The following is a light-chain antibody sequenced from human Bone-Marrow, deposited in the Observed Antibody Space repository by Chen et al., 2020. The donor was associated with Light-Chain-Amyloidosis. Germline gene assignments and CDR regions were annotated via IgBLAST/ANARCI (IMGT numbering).Light chain of an antibody. CDR3: SSFTSSSSYV. J-gene: IGLJ1*01. Sequence: QSALTQPASVSGSPGQSITISCTGTSGDVGTYNYVSWYQQHPGKAPKVMIYAVSNRPSGVSNRFSGSEAGNTASLTISGLQAEDEADYYCSSFTSSSSYVFGPGTKVTVL. V-gene: IGLV2-14*01. CDR1: SGDVGTYNY. CDR2: AVS.